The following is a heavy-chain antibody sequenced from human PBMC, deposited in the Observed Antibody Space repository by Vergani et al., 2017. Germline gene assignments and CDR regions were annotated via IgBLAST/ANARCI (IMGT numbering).Heavy chain of an antibody. CDR3: ARGVWDCTHIRCSPPSY. V-gene: IGHV3-21*02. J-gene: IGHJ4*02. D-gene: IGHD2-8*01. CDR1: GFSFSSYS. CDR2: ISGSSSYV. Sequence: EVQLVESGGGLVKPGGSLRLSCAASGFSFSSYSMNWVRQAPGKGLEWVASISGSSSYVFYRDSVEGRFTITRDNAKKSVYLQMNSLRAEDTAMYFCARGVWDCTHIRCSPPSYWGQGTQVTVSS.